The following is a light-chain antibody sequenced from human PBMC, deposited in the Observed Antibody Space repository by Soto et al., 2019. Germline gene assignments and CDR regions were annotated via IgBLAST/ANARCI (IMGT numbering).Light chain of an antibody. Sequence: EIVLTQSPGTLSLSPGERATLSCRASQSVSSGYLAWYQQKPGQAPRLLIYGASSRATGIPYRFSGSGSGTDFTLTISRLEAEDFAVYYCHQYGSSPRTFGQGTKVEIK. J-gene: IGKJ1*01. CDR1: QSVSSGY. V-gene: IGKV3-20*01. CDR2: GAS. CDR3: HQYGSSPRT.